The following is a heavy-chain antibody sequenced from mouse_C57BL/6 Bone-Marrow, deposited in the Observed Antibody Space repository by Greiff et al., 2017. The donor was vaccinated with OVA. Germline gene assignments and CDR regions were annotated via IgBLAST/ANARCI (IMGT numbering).Heavy chain of an antibody. CDR3: ELLRHCDY. J-gene: IGHJ2*01. Sequence: DVKLVESGGGLVKPGGSLKLSCAASGFTFSSYTMSWVRQTPEKRLEWVATISGGGGNTYYPDSVKGRFTFSRDNSTNTLYLQMRSLRSEDTALYYCELLRHCDYWGQGTTLTVSS. V-gene: IGHV5-9*01. D-gene: IGHD1-2*01. CDR1: GFTFSSYT. CDR2: ISGGGGNT.